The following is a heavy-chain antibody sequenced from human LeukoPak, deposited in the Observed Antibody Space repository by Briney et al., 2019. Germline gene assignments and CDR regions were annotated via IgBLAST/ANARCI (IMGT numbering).Heavy chain of an antibody. D-gene: IGHD6-13*01. CDR2: ISYDGSNK. Sequence: GGSLRLSCAASGFTFSSYAMHWVRQAPGKGLEWVAVISYDGSNKYYADSVKGRFTISRDNSKNTLYLQMKSLRAEDTAVYYCARGYSSSWYGGADNYFDYWGQGPWSPSPQ. J-gene: IGHJ4*02. V-gene: IGHV3-30*14. CDR3: ARGYSSSWYGGADNYFDY. CDR1: GFTFSSYA.